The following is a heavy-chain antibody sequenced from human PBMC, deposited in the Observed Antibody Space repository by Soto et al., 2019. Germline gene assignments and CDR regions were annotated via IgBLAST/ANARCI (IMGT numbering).Heavy chain of an antibody. J-gene: IGHJ3*01. D-gene: IGHD1-20*01. CDR3: AKDRMDHNSVWDPFDV. Sequence: EVQVLESGGGLVQSGGSLRLSCAASGFTFSIYAMSWVRQAPGKGLEWVSSIGGVDETYYADSVRGRFNISRDNSKNTLFLQMNSLRAEDTAVYYCAKDRMDHNSVWDPFDVWGPGTVVTVSA. CDR2: SIGGVDET. V-gene: IGHV3-23*01. CDR1: GFTFSIYA.